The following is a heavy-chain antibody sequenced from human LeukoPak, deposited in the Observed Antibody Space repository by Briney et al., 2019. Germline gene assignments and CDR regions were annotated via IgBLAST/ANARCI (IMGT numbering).Heavy chain of an antibody. J-gene: IGHJ4*02. Sequence: PGGSLRLSCAASGFTFGSYGMNWGRQAPGKGLEWVSYIGGSSATIYYADSVTGRFTISRDNAKNSLYLQMNSLRDDDTAVYYCARHDYGGNSGDYWGQGTLVTVSS. D-gene: IGHD4-23*01. V-gene: IGHV3-48*02. CDR2: IGGSSATI. CDR1: GFTFGSYG. CDR3: ARHDYGGNSGDY.